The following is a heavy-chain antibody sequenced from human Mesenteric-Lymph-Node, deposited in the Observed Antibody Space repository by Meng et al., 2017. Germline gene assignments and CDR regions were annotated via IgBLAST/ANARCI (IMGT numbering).Heavy chain of an antibody. V-gene: IGHV2-70*01. CDR3: ARMSPSGAIDY. CDR1: GFSLNTSGMC. D-gene: IGHD4-17*01. CDR2: IDWDDDK. J-gene: IGHJ4*02. Sequence: SGPTLVKPTQTRTLTCAFSGFSLNTSGMCVTWIRQPPGMALEWLALIDWDDDKYYSTSLKTRLTISKDTSKNQVVLTMTNVDPVDAATYYCARMSPSGAIDYWGQGTLVTVSS.